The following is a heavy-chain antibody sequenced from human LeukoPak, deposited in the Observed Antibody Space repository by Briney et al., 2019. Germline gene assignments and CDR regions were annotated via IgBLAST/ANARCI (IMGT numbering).Heavy chain of an antibody. CDR1: GFTFRDYN. J-gene: IGHJ6*02. CDR2: ITDSGSTI. CDR3: ARSIGLTGGGVDV. V-gene: IGHV3-11*01. Sequence: GGSLRLSCAASGFTFRDYNMNWVRQAPGKGLEWVSYITDSGSTIHYADSVNGRFTISRDNAKNSLYLQMNSLRAEDSVVYYCARSIGLTGGGVDVWGRGTTVNVSS. D-gene: IGHD3-9*01.